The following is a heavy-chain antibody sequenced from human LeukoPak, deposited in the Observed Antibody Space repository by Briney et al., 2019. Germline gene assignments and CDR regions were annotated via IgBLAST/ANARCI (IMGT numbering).Heavy chain of an antibody. CDR2: IYYSGST. J-gene: IGHJ4*02. D-gene: IGHD5-12*01. CDR1: GGSISSYY. V-gene: IGHV4-59*01. CDR3: ARDAHSGYGQVGFDY. Sequence: KPSETLSLTCTVSGGSISSYYWSWIRQPPGKGLEWIGYIYYSGSTNYNPSLKSRVTISVDTSKNQFSLKLSSVTAADTAVYYCARDAHSGYGQVGFDYWGQGTLVTVSS.